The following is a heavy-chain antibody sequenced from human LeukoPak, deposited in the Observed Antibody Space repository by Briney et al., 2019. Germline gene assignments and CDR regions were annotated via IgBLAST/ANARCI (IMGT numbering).Heavy chain of an antibody. D-gene: IGHD3-10*01. Sequence: GGSLTPSCPASGFTFSSYGMDWVRQAQGKGLGWGAVIWDDGSNKYYADSVKGRFTISRENSKNTLYLQMNRLRAEDTAVYYCARYSRFGELGYWGQGTLVTVSS. CDR2: IWDDGSNK. CDR3: ARYSRFGELGY. CDR1: GFTFSSYG. J-gene: IGHJ4*02. V-gene: IGHV3-33*01.